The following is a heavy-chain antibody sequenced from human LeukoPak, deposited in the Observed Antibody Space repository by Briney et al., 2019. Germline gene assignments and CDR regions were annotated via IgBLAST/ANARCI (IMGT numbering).Heavy chain of an antibody. J-gene: IGHJ6*02. CDR2: ISGSGGST. Sequence: GGSLRLSCAASGFTFSSYSMNWVRQAPGKGLEWVSAISGSGGSTYYADSVKGRFTISRDNSKNTLYLQMNSLRAEDTAVYYCAKGGDCSGGSCYGDYYYYGMDVWGQGTTVTVSS. CDR1: GFTFSSYS. V-gene: IGHV3-23*01. D-gene: IGHD2-15*01. CDR3: AKGGDCSGGSCYGDYYYYGMDV.